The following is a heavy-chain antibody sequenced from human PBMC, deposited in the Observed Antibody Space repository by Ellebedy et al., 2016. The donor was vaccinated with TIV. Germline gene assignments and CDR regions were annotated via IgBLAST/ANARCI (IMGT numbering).Heavy chain of an antibody. CDR1: GYTFTSYA. D-gene: IGHD6-13*01. CDR3: ARDSRDSSSWLTPFDY. CDR2: INAGNGNT. V-gene: IGHV1-3*01. J-gene: IGHJ4*02. Sequence: ASVKVSCKASGYTFTSYAMHWVRQAPGQRLEWMGWINAGNGNTKYSQKFQGRVTITRDTSASTAYMELSSLRSEDTAVYYCARDSRDSSSWLTPFDYWGQGTLVTVSS.